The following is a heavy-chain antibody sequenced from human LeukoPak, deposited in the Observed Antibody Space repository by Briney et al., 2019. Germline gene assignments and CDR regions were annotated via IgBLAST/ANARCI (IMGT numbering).Heavy chain of an antibody. V-gene: IGHV3-23*01. D-gene: IGHD4-17*01. Sequence: GGSLRLSCAASGLTFSSHTMSWVRQAPGKGLEWVSAISSSGSTYYADSVKGRFTISRDNSKNTLYLQMNSLRAEDTAVYYCAKDPYGDSSGYFDYWGQGTLVTVSS. CDR3: AKDPYGDSSGYFDY. J-gene: IGHJ4*02. CDR1: GLTFSSHT. CDR2: ISSSGST.